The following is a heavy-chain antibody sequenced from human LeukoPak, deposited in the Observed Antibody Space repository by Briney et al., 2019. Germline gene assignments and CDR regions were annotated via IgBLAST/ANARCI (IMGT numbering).Heavy chain of an antibody. Sequence: PGGSLRLSCAASGFTFSSYGMHWVRQAPGKGLEWVAVISYDGSNKYYADSVKGRFTISRDNSKNTLYLQMNSLRAEDTAVYYCAKEVSRDYRDFDYWGQGTLVTVSS. CDR2: ISYDGSNK. D-gene: IGHD3-10*01. CDR3: AKEVSRDYRDFDY. V-gene: IGHV3-30*18. J-gene: IGHJ4*02. CDR1: GFTFSSYG.